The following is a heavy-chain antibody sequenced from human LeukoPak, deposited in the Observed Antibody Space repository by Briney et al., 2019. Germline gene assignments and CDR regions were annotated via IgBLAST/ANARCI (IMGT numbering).Heavy chain of an antibody. Sequence: GGSLRLSCSASGFIFSSYAIHWVRQPPAKRLEYVSAISSSGGSTYYADSVKGRFTISRDNSKNTLYLQMSSLRAEDKAVYYCVKGSGQQLDLDYWGQGILVSVSS. D-gene: IGHD6-13*01. CDR2: ISSSGGST. V-gene: IGHV3-64D*09. CDR3: VKGSGQQLDLDY. CDR1: GFIFSSYA. J-gene: IGHJ4*02.